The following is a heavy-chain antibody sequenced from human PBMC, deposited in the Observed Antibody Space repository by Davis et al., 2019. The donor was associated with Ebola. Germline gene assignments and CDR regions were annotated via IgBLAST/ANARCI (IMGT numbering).Heavy chain of an antibody. D-gene: IGHD3-22*01. CDR2: IKKDGVQK. CDR1: GLSLSSLG. V-gene: IGHV3-7*03. CDR3: AKLVSSY. Sequence: GESLKISCAASGLSLSSLGMSWVRQAPGKGLEWVATIKKDGVQKYYVGSVKGRFIISRDNAKNSLYLQMNSLRDEDTAVYYCAKLVSSYWGQGTLVSVSS. J-gene: IGHJ4*02.